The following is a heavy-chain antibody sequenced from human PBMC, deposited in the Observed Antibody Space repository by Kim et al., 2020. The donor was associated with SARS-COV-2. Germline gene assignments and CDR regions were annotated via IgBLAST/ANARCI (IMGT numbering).Heavy chain of an antibody. J-gene: IGHJ3*02. Sequence: DYTGSVKSRITINAETSKNQFSLQLNSVSPEDTAVYYCARDTPGQKAYDIWGQGTMVTVSS. CDR3: ARDTPGQKAYDI. V-gene: IGHV6-1*01.